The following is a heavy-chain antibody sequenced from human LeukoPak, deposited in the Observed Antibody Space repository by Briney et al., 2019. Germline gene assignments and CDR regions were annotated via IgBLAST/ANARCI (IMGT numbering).Heavy chain of an antibody. Sequence: PGGSLRLSCAASGFTFSSYVMHWVRQAPGKGLEWVAIISYDGSNEYYADSVKGRFTISRDNSKNTLYLQMNSLRAADTAVYYCAKDHSPYCSGGSCQGDYWGQGTLVTVSS. D-gene: IGHD2-15*01. J-gene: IGHJ4*02. CDR3: AKDHSPYCSGGSCQGDY. V-gene: IGHV3-30*04. CDR2: ISYDGSNE. CDR1: GFTFSSYV.